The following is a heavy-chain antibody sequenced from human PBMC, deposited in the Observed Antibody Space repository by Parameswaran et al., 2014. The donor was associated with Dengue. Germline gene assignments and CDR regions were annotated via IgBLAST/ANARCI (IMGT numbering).Heavy chain of an antibody. CDR3: AREGSSWYEYFDY. J-gene: IGHJ4*02. CDR2: IYYSGST. D-gene: IGHD6-13*01. V-gene: IGHV4-30-4*01. Sequence: WIRQPPGKGLEWIGYIYYSGSTYYNPSLKSRVTISVDTSKNQFSLKLSSVTAADTAVYYCAREGSSWYEYFDYWGQGTLVTVSS.